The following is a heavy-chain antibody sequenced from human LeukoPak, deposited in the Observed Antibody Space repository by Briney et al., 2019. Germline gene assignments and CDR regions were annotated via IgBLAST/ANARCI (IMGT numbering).Heavy chain of an antibody. J-gene: IGHJ6*02. CDR3: ARASYSSGWKRGYYYYGMDV. CDR2: TYYRSKSYN. Sequence: SQTLSLTCAVSGDTVSSNSAAWNWIRQAPSRGLEWLGRTYYRSKSYNDYAVSVKSRITINTDTSKNQFSLQLNSVTPEDTAVYSCARASYSSGWKRGYYYYGMDVWGQGTTVTVSS. D-gene: IGHD6-19*01. CDR1: GDTVSSNSAA. V-gene: IGHV6-1*01.